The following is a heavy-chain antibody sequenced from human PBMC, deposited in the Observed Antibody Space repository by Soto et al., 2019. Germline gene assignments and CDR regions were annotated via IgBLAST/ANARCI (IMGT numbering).Heavy chain of an antibody. CDR1: GADFSSYA. CDR2: HIPVLGSA. J-gene: IGHJ5*02. Sequence: ASVEVSCKALGADFSSYAIIWGRTGPYPELSRIVVHIPVLGSATYAQQFQGGVTISAGESTSSADMELSSLRSEHKAVYYCARDNELWPAKYSSRLYNWFDPWGQGTLVTVSS. D-gene: IGHD6-6*01. CDR3: ARDNELWPAKYSSRLYNWFDP. V-gene: IGHV1-69*13.